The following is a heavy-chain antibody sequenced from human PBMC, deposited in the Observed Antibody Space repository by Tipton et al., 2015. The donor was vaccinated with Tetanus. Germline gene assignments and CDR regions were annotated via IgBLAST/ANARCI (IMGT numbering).Heavy chain of an antibody. J-gene: IGHJ5*02. CDR2: ITSSSTI. CDR3: ARAFFAAATS. V-gene: IGHV3-48*02. Sequence: SLRLSCTASGFTFSSYNMNWVRQAPGKGLEWVSYITSSSTIYYADSVKGRFTISRDNAKNSLYLQMNSLRDDDTAVYYCARAFFAAATSWGQGTLVTVSS. D-gene: IGHD6-13*01. CDR1: GFTFSSYN.